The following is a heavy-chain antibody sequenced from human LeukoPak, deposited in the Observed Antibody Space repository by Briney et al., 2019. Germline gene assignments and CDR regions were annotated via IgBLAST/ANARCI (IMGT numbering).Heavy chain of an antibody. J-gene: IGHJ2*01. Sequence: GGCLSLSCAASGFTFGSYSMHWVRRAPGKGPEFVSVIGGDGLTTFYADSVKDRFTISRDNSKSTLYLEMGSLRAEDMAVYYCAREGGGSGLWYYDLWGRGTLVTVSS. CDR3: AREGGGSGLWYYDL. V-gene: IGHV3-64*02. CDR1: GFTFGSYS. D-gene: IGHD1-26*01. CDR2: IGGDGLTT.